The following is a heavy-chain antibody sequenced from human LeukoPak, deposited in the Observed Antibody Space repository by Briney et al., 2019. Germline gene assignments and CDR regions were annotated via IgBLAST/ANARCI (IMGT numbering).Heavy chain of an antibody. CDR2: INPNSGGT. Sequence: ASVTVSCTASGYTFTGYYMHWVRQAPGQGLEWMGRINPNSGGTNYAQKFQGRVTMTRDTSISTAYMELSRLRSDDTAVYYCARDVYGDYSVDYWGQGTLVTVSS. CDR3: ARDVYGDYSVDY. D-gene: IGHD4-17*01. CDR1: GYTFTGYY. V-gene: IGHV1-2*06. J-gene: IGHJ4*02.